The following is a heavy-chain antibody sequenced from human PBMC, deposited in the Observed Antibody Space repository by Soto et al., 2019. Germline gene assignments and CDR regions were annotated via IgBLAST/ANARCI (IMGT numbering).Heavy chain of an antibody. CDR3: ARSHDYGDYVDYFDY. CDR2: ISYDGSNK. J-gene: IGHJ4*02. CDR1: GFTFSSYA. Sequence: QVQLVESGGGVVQPGRSLRLSCAASGFTFSSYAMHWVRQAPGKGLEWVAVISYDGSNKYYADSVKGRFTISRDNSKNTLYLQMNSLRAADTAVYYCARSHDYGDYVDYFDYWGQGTLVTVSS. D-gene: IGHD4-17*01. V-gene: IGHV3-30-3*01.